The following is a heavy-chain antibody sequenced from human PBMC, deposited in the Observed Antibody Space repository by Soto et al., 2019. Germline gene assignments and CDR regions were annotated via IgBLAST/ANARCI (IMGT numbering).Heavy chain of an antibody. J-gene: IGHJ4*02. V-gene: IGHV1-3*01. CDR3: ARSGKAVAGLYFDY. CDR2: INAGNGNT. Sequence: ASVKVSCKASGYTFTSYAMHWVRQAPGQRLEWMGWINAGNGNTKYSQKFQGRVTITRDTSASTAYMELSSLRSEDTAVYYCARSGKAVAGLYFDYWGQGTLVTVSS. D-gene: IGHD6-19*01. CDR1: GYTFTSYA.